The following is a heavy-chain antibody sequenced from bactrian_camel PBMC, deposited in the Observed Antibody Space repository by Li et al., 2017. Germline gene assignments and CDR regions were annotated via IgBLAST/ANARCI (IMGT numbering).Heavy chain of an antibody. CDR3: AADRGSCGDDWRRRWARYDH. Sequence: QVQLVESGGGSVQAGGSLRLSCTVSGSGINRYAIAWFREVKGGEREGVASIETDGATNYADSVKGRFTISKDIAKNTLYLQMDSLRPEDSGTYYCAADRGSCGDDWRRRWARYDHWGQGTQVTVS. J-gene: IGHJ4*01. CDR1: GSGINRYA. CDR2: IETDGAT. D-gene: IGHD1*01. V-gene: IGHV3S53*01.